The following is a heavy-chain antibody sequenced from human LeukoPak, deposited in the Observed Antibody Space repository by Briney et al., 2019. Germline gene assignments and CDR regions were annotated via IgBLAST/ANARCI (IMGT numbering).Heavy chain of an antibody. J-gene: IGHJ4*02. CDR3: ARADWGSIDY. D-gene: IGHD7-27*01. CDR1: GFTFSHYW. V-gene: IGHV3-7*01. Sequence: HTGGSLRLSCAASGFTFSHYWMAWVRQAPGKGLEWVAIIRPDANDGSYVDSVKGRFAISRDNAKNSLYLQLNSLRAEDTAVYFCARADWGSIDYWGQGALVTVSS. CDR2: IRPDANDG.